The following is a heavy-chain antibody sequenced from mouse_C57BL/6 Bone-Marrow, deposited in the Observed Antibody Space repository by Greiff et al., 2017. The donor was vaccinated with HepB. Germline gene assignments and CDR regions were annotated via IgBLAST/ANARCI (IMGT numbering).Heavy chain of an antibody. J-gene: IGHJ1*03. Sequence: EVKLEESGGGLVQPGGSLSLSCAASGFTFTDYYMSWVRQPPGKALEWLGFIRNKANGYTTEYSASVKGRFTISRDNSQSILYLQMNALRAEDSATYYCARYYYGSSSYFDVWGTGTTVTVSS. CDR2: IRNKANGYTT. CDR3: ARYYYGSSSYFDV. CDR1: GFTFTDYY. D-gene: IGHD1-1*01. V-gene: IGHV7-3*01.